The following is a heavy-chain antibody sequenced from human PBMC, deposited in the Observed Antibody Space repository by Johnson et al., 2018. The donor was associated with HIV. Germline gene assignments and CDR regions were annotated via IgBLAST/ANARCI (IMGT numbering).Heavy chain of an antibody. Sequence: VQLVESGGGLVQPGGSLRLSCAASGFTFSSYAMSWVRQAPGKGLEWVSAISGSGGSTYYADSVKGRFTISRDNSKNTLYMQMNSLRAEDTAVYYCAKVFGYCTNGGFLDAFDIWGQGTMVTVSS. CDR1: GFTFSSYA. CDR2: ISGSGGST. J-gene: IGHJ3*02. V-gene: IGHV3-23*04. CDR3: AKVFGYCTNGGFLDAFDI. D-gene: IGHD2-8*01.